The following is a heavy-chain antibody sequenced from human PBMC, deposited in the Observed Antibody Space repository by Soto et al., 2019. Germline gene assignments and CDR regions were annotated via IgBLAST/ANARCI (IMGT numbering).Heavy chain of an antibody. CDR1: GFTFSNAW. D-gene: IGHD3-10*01. Sequence: GGSLRLSCAASGFTFSNAWMSWVRQAPGKGLEWVGRIKSKTDGGTTDYAAPVKGRFTISRDDSKNTLYLQMNSLKTEDTAVYYCAKGGQRLARGPGGWFDPWGQGTLVTVSS. J-gene: IGHJ5*02. V-gene: IGHV3-15*01. CDR3: AKGGQRLARGPGGWFDP. CDR2: IKSKTDGGTT.